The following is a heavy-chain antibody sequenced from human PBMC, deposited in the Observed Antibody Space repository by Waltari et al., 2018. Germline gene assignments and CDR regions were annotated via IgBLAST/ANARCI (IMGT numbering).Heavy chain of an antibody. V-gene: IGHV4-34*01. Sequence: QVQLQQWGAGLLKPSETLSLTCAVYGGSFSGYYWSWIRQPPGKGLEWIGEINHSGSTNYNPSLKSRVTISVDTSKNQFSLKLSSVTAADTAVYYCARSGYDFWSGYGTHYYYYMDVWGKGTTVTVSS. CDR3: ARSGYDFWSGYGTHYYYYMDV. CDR1: GGSFSGYY. D-gene: IGHD3-3*01. CDR2: INHSGST. J-gene: IGHJ6*03.